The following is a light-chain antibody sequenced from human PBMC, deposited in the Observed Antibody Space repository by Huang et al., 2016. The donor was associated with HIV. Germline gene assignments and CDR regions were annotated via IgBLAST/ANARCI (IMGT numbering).Light chain of an antibody. Sequence: EIVLTQSPGTLSLSPGERATLSCRASQGLAASYLVWYQQKPGQAPRLLIYGASNRAAGIPDRFSGSGSGTDFTLTSSRLEPEDFAVYFCQQFGGSPYTFGQGTKLEIK. J-gene: IGKJ2*01. CDR2: GAS. V-gene: IGKV3-20*01. CDR3: QQFGGSPYT. CDR1: QGLAASY.